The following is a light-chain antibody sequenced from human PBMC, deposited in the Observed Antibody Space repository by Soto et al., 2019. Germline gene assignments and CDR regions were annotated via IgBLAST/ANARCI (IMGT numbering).Light chain of an antibody. J-gene: IGKJ1*01. CDR1: QSIGTW. V-gene: IGKV1-5*01. Sequence: DIQMTQSPSTLSASVGDGVTITCRASQSIGTWLAWYQQKPGKAPKVLIYDVSTLKSGVPSRFSGSASATEFTLSISSLQPDDFATYYCQQYSSYPWTFAQGTKVDIK. CDR3: QQYSSYPWT. CDR2: DVS.